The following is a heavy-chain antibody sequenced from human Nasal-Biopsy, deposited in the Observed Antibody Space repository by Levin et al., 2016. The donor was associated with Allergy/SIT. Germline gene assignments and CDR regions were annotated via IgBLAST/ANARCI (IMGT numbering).Heavy chain of an antibody. D-gene: IGHD1-26*01. J-gene: IGHJ5*02. CDR3: AKDLSGSLPRGWFDP. V-gene: IGHV3-23*01. CDR2: ITVRDIT. Sequence: GGSLRLSCSGSGFTFSSYAMSWFRQAPGKGLEWVSGITVRDITYYGDSVRGRFITSRDNSRNTLYLQMNSLTAEDTAVYYCAKDLSGSLPRGWFDPWGQGTLVTVSS. CDR1: GFTFSSYA.